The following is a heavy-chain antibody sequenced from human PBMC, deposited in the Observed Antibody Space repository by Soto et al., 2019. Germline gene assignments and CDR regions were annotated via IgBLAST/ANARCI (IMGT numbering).Heavy chain of an antibody. D-gene: IGHD2-2*01. CDR1: GDRVSSNSAA. V-gene: IGHV6-1*01. Sequence: SQTLSLTCSISGDRVSSNSAAWNWIRPSPSRGLEWLGRAYYRSKWYNDYAVSVGSRITIIPDTSKNQFSLQLNSVTPEDTAVYYCARAPVGYCSSTSCYSSQVFDSWGQGTLVTVSS. J-gene: IGHJ4*02. CDR3: ARAPVGYCSSTSCYSSQVFDS. CDR2: AYYRSKWYN.